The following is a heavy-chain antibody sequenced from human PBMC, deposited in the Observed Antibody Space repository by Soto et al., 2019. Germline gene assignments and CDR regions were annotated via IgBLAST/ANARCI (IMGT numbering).Heavy chain of an antibody. Sequence: SETLSLPCTVSGGSTSSDNYWSWIRQPPGKGLEWIGYIFYSGSTKSNPSLKSRVTMSVDMSKNQFSLRLTSVTAADTAVYYCARVFPSYCGGDCSYFDSWGQGTLVTVSS. D-gene: IGHD2-21*02. J-gene: IGHJ4*02. V-gene: IGHV4-59*01. CDR3: ARVFPSYCGGDCSYFDS. CDR2: IFYSGST. CDR1: GGSTSSDNY.